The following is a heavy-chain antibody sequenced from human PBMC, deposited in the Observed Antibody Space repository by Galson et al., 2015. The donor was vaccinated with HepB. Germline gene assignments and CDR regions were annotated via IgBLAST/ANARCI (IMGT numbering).Heavy chain of an antibody. J-gene: IGHJ4*02. D-gene: IGHD5-24*01. CDR2: IYHSGDV. CDR1: GGSIRTEDW. Sequence: ETLSLTCVVSGGSIRTEDWWSWVRQSPGKRLEWIGQIYHSGDVNYNPSLKSRVIMSVDTSKNQFSPRLNSVTAADTAIYYCARDWIRDGASYYFDYWGQGTLVTVSS. CDR3: ARDWIRDGASYYFDY. V-gene: IGHV4/OR15-8*02.